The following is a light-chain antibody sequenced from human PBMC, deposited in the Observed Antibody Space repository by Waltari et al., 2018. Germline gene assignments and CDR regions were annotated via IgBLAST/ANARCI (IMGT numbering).Light chain of an antibody. J-gene: IGLJ2*01. CDR2: GNS. V-gene: IGLV1-44*01. CDR3: SSWDCSLSAHVV. CDR1: SNNIGSYA. Sequence: SNNIGSYAVGWYQQISHGAPKTVMFGNSLPSGIPDRFSGSKSGTTASLTISGLQPEDEADYYRSSWDCSLSAHVVFGGGTKLTVL.